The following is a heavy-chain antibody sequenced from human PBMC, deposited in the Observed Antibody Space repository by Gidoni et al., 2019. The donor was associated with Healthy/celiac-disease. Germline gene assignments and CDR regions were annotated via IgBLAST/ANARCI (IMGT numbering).Heavy chain of an antibody. Sequence: QVQLQESGPGLVKPSETLSLTCAVPGYSISSGYYWGWIRQPPGKGLEWIGSIYHSGSTYYNPSLKSRVTISVDTSKNQFSLKLSSVTAADTAVYYCARGFGPLLQVTTRGNWFDPWGQGTLVTVSS. V-gene: IGHV4-38-2*01. D-gene: IGHD4-17*01. J-gene: IGHJ5*02. CDR2: IYHSGST. CDR1: GYSISSGYY. CDR3: ARGFGPLLQVTTRGNWFDP.